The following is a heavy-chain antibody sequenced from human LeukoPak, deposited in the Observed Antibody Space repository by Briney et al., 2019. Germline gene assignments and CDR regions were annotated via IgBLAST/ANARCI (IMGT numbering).Heavy chain of an antibody. Sequence: SETLSLTCTLSGGSMSTFYWSWIRQPAGKGLEWIGRIYTSGSTDYNPSLRGRVTMSVDTSKNQFSLKLNSVTAADTAVYYCARGGDYGDLRYFDYWGQGTLVTVSS. J-gene: IGHJ4*02. D-gene: IGHD4-17*01. CDR2: IYTSGST. V-gene: IGHV4-4*07. CDR3: ARGGDYGDLRYFDY. CDR1: GGSMSTFY.